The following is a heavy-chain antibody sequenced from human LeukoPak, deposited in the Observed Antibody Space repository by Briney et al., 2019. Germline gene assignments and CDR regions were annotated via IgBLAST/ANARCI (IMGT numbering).Heavy chain of an antibody. CDR3: AKTLCGGDCYFYAEYFQH. J-gene: IGHJ1*01. CDR1: GFTFSTYA. CDR2: ISDSGGSA. D-gene: IGHD2-21*02. V-gene: IGHV3-23*01. Sequence: PGGSLRLSCAASGFTFSTYAMSWVRQAPGKGLEWVSAISDSGGSAYYADSVKGRFTISRDTSKNTLYLQMNSLRAEDTAVYYCAKTLCGGDCYFYAEYFQHWGQGTLVTVSS.